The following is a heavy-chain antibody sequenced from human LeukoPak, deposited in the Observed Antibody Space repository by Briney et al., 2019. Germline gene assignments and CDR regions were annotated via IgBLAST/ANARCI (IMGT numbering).Heavy chain of an antibody. CDR2: IRYDGSNK. D-gene: IGHD2-15*01. J-gene: IGHJ4*02. CDR1: GFTFSSYG. Sequence: GGSLRLSCAASGFTFSSYGIHWVRQAPGKGLEWVAFIRYDGSNKYYADSVKGRFTISKDNSKNTLYLQMNSLRAEDTAVYYYAKDYYRYCSGGSCYDHFDYWGQGTLVTVSS. CDR3: AKDYYRYCSGGSCYDHFDY. V-gene: IGHV3-30*02.